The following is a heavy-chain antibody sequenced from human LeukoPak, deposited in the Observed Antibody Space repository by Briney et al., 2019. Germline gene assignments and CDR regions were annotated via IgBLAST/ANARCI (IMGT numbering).Heavy chain of an antibody. V-gene: IGHV3-48*03. J-gene: IGHJ4*02. CDR2: ISSSGSTI. CDR3: ARLHMVRGVTIDY. CDR1: GFTFSSYE. Sequence: GGSLRLSCAASGFTFSSYEMNWVRQAPGKGLEWVSYISSSGSTIYYADSVKGRFTTSRDNAKNSLYLQMNSLRAEDTAVYYCARLHMVRGVTIDYWGQGTLVTVSS. D-gene: IGHD3-10*01.